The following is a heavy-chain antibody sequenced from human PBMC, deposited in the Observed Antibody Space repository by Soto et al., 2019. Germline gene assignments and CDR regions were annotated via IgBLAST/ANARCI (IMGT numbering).Heavy chain of an antibody. D-gene: IGHD6-13*01. Sequence: QVQLVESGGGVVQPGRSLRLSCAASGFTFSSYGMHWVRQAPGKGLEWVAVIWYDGSNKYYADSVKGRFTISRDNSKNTLYLQMNSPRAEDTAVYYCARDLAAAAGTGGDYWGQGTLVTVSS. V-gene: IGHV3-33*01. CDR1: GFTFSSYG. J-gene: IGHJ4*02. CDR2: IWYDGSNK. CDR3: ARDLAAAAGTGGDY.